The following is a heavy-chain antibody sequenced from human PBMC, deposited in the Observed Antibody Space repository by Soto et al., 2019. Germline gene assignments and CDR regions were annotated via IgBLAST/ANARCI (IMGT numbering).Heavy chain of an antibody. CDR2: IYFSGGT. CDR1: GGSISSTSFY. D-gene: IGHD3-10*01. Sequence: SETLSLTCTVSGGSISSTSFYWGLIRQPPGRGLEWIGSIYFSGGTYYNPSLKSRVTISGDTSKNQFSLKLSSATAADTAVYYCARLAIRYYFDYWGQGTLITVSS. CDR3: ARLAIRYYFDY. J-gene: IGHJ4*02. V-gene: IGHV4-39*01.